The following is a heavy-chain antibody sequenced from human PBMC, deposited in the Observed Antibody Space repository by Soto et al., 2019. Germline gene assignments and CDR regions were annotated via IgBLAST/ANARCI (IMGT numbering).Heavy chain of an antibody. CDR1: GFTFSTFS. J-gene: IGHJ4*02. CDR3: ARVRHSWNPIEY. CDR2: ISSDGNSK. D-gene: IGHD1-1*01. V-gene: IGHV3-30-3*01. Sequence: QVQLVESGGGVVQPGRSLRLSCAASGFTFSTFSMHWVRQAPGKGLDWVAVISSDGNSKFYADSVKGRFTISRDNSKNTLYLEMNSLRVEDTAVYYCARVRHSWNPIEYWGQGTLVTVSS.